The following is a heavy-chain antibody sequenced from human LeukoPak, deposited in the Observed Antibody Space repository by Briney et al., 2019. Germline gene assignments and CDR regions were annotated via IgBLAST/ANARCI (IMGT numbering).Heavy chain of an antibody. Sequence: PGRSLRLSCAASGFTLSSYAMSWVRQAPGKGLEWVSAISGSGGSTYYADPVKGRFTISRDNSKNTLYLQMNSRRAEDTAVYYCAKDFWSGYFRGGWGQGTLVTVSS. D-gene: IGHD3-3*01. CDR3: AKDFWSGYFRGG. V-gene: IGHV3-23*01. CDR2: ISGSGGST. J-gene: IGHJ4*02. CDR1: GFTLSSYA.